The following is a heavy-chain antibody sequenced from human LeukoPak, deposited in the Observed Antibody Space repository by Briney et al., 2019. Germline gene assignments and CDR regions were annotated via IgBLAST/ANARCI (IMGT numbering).Heavy chain of an antibody. D-gene: IGHD2-21*01. V-gene: IGHV4-4*07. CDR2: LYIGRGM. Sequence: SETLSVTCFVSDGSITNYYWSWIRQPAGRGLEGIGRLYIGRGMEYSPSLKSRVTMSVDRANMQFSLRLTSVTAADTAVYYCARESRVVIGDGYHVDSWGPGTLITVSS. CDR3: ARESRVVIGDGYHVDS. CDR1: DGSITNYY. J-gene: IGHJ4*02.